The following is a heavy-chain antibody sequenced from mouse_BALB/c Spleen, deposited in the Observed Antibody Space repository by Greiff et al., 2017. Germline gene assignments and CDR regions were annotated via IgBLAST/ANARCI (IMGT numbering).Heavy chain of an antibody. CDR1: GFNIKDTY. CDR3: ARRADGYPWYFDV. CDR2: IDPANGNT. Sequence: VQLQQSGAELEKPGASVKLSCTASGFNIKDTYMHWVKQRPEQGLEWIGRIDPANGNTKYDPKFQGKATITADTSSNTAYLQLSSLTSEDTAVYYCARRADGYPWYFDVWGAGTTVTVSS. D-gene: IGHD2-3*01. J-gene: IGHJ1*01. V-gene: IGHV14-3*02.